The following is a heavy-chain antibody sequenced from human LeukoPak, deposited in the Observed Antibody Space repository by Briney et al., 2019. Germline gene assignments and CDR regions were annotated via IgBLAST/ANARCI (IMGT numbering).Heavy chain of an antibody. CDR1: GGSITNYY. CDR3: ARASIAYYYYYYMGV. J-gene: IGHJ6*03. Sequence: SETLSLTCTVSGGSITNYYWTWIRQPPGKGLEWIGYIHYSGSTNYNPSLKSRVTISVDTSKNQFSLKLSSVTAADTAVYYCARASIAYYYYYYMGVWGKGTTVTVSS. D-gene: IGHD2/OR15-2a*01. V-gene: IGHV4-59*01. CDR2: IHYSGST.